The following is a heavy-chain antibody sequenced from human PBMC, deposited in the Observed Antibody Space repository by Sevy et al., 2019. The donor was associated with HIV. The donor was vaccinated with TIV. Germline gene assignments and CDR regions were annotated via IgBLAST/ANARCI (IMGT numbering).Heavy chain of an antibody. V-gene: IGHV3-7*01. Sequence: GGSLRLSCAASGFTFSSYWMSWVRQAPGKGLEWVANIKQDGSEKYYVDSVKGRFTISRDNAKNSLYLQMNSLRAEDTAVYYCARDWGSYSGSYRYAFDIWGQGTMVTVS. CDR2: IKQDGSEK. CDR1: GFTFSSYW. D-gene: IGHD1-26*01. CDR3: ARDWGSYSGSYRYAFDI. J-gene: IGHJ3*02.